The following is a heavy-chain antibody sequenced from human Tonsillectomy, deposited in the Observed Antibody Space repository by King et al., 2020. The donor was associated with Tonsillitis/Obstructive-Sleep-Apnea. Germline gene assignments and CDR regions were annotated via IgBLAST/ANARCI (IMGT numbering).Heavy chain of an antibody. CDR3: VRNGAFYFEY. D-gene: IGHD2-8*01. J-gene: IGHJ4*02. CDR2: ISHSGST. V-gene: IGHV4-4*02. Sequence: QLQESGPGLVKPSGTLSLTCAVSGASISSSHWWSWVRQPPGQGLEWIGEISHSGSTNFNPSLKSRVTISVDYSRNQFSLNLNSVTAADTAVYYCVRNGAFYFEYWGQGTLVTVSS. CDR1: GASISSSHW.